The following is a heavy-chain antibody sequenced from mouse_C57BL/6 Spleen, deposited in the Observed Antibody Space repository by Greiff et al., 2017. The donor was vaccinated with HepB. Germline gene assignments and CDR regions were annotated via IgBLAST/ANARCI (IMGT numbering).Heavy chain of an antibody. J-gene: IGHJ4*01. CDR3: ARKIHNWDRYAMDY. Sequence: VKLQESGPGLVQPSQSLSITCTVSGFSLTSYGVHWVRQSPGKGLEWLGVIWSGGSTDYNAAFISRLSISKDNSKCQVFFKMNSLQADDTAIYYCARKIHNWDRYAMDYWGQGTSVTVSS. V-gene: IGHV2-2*01. CDR2: IWSGGST. D-gene: IGHD4-1*02. CDR1: GFSLTSYG.